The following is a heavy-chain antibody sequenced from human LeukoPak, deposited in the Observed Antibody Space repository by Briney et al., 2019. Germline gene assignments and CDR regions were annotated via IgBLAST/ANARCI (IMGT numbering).Heavy chain of an antibody. Sequence: PGGSLRLSCAASGFTFSDYYMSWISQAPGKGLEWVSYISSSGGTIYYADSVKGRFTISRDNAKNSLYLQMNSLRAEDTAVYYCARDSSGWYTYYYYGMDVWGQGTTVTVSS. CDR1: GFTFSDYY. CDR2: ISSSGGTI. D-gene: IGHD6-19*01. J-gene: IGHJ6*02. CDR3: ARDSSGWYTYYYYGMDV. V-gene: IGHV3-11*04.